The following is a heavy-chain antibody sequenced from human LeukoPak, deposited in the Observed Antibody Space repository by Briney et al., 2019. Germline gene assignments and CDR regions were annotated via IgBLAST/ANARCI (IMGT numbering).Heavy chain of an antibody. CDR2: IYYTGST. CDR1: GGSISGHY. D-gene: IGHD4-11*01. V-gene: IGHV4-59*11. J-gene: IGHJ5*02. CDR3: AGGGSDYRNYQNWFGP. Sequence: SETLSLTCTVSGGSISGHYWSWLRQPPGEGLEWIGYIYYTGSTNYNPSLESRVTISVDTSKNQFSLKLNSVTAADTAVYYCAGGGSDYRNYQNWFGPWGQGTLVTVSS.